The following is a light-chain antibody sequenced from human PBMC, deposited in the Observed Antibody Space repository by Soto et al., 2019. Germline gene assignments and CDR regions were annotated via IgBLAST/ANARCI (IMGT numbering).Light chain of an antibody. J-gene: IGKJ1*01. Sequence: EIVMTQSPATLSVSPGEGATLSCRASQSISSNLAWYQQKPGQAPRLLITGASTRATGIAARISGSGSGTEFTLTIGSLQSEDFAVYYFQQYNNWPWTFGQGTKVEIK. CDR3: QQYNNWPWT. V-gene: IGKV3D-15*01. CDR2: GAS. CDR1: QSISSN.